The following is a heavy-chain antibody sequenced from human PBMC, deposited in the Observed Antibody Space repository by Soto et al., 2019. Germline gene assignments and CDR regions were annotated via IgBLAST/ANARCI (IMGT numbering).Heavy chain of an antibody. D-gene: IGHD2-8*01. Sequence: QVQLVESGGGVVQPGKSLRLSCAASGFTFSHYGMHWVRQAPGKGLEWVAVVWFDGKNKYYADSVKGRFTISRDNSDNPLYRKRSGLRAENRAFYYWAKDRGANGGFGGPGAYGGKEIVVIVSS. V-gene: IGHV3-33*06. CDR2: VWFDGKNK. J-gene: IGHJ4*02. CDR3: AKDRGANGGFGGPGAY. CDR1: GFTFSHYG.